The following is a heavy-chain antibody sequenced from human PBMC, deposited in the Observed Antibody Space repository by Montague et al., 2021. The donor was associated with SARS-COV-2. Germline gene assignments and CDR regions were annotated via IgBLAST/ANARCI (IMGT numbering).Heavy chain of an antibody. CDR2: ITGSGDRM. CDR3: AKVVSGLGSPSLTGYGMDV. Sequence: PLRLSCAASGFTFRSRAMNWVRRAPGKGLELVSGITGSGDRMFYADSVKGRLTISRDNSKHTLFLQMDRLSAEKTPVYYCAKVVSGLGSPSLTGYGMDVWGQGTTVTVAS. V-gene: IGHV3-23*01. D-gene: IGHD3-10*01. CDR1: GFTFRSRA. J-gene: IGHJ6*02.